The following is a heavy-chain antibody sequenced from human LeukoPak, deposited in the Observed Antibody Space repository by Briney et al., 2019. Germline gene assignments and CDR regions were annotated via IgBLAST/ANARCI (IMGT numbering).Heavy chain of an antibody. CDR3: ARDHVDIVATTDY. Sequence: GGSLRLSCAASGFTFSSYSMNWVRQAPGKGLEWVSSISSSSSYMYYADSVKGRFTISRDNAKNSLYLQMNRLRAEDTAVYYCARDHVDIVATTDYWAREPWSPSPQ. CDR1: GFTFSSYS. J-gene: IGHJ4*02. V-gene: IGHV3-21*04. D-gene: IGHD5-12*01. CDR2: ISSSSSYM.